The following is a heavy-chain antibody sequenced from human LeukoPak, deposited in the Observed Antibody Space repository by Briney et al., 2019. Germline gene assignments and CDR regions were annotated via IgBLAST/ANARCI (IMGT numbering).Heavy chain of an antibody. V-gene: IGHV3-23*01. CDR1: GFTFRSYA. CDR3: AKVPKPLWFGESTLDY. D-gene: IGHD3-10*01. J-gene: IGHJ4*02. Sequence: GGSLRLSCAASGFTFRSYAMTWVRQAPGKGLEWVSSISDSGGSTYYADSVKGRFTTSRDNSKNTLYLQMNSLRAEDTAVYYCAKVPKPLWFGESTLDYWGQGTLVTVSS. CDR2: ISDSGGST.